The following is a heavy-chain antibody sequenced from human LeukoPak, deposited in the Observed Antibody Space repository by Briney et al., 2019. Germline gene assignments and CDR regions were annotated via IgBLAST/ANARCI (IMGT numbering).Heavy chain of an antibody. CDR1: GGSISSSNW. Sequence: SETLSLTCAVSGGSISSSNWWSWVRQPPGKGLEWIGSIYYSGSTYYNPSLKSRVTISVDTSKNQFSLKLSSVTAADTAVYYCARLEVLLWFGELLGPLFDYWGQGTLVTVSS. D-gene: IGHD3-10*01. CDR3: ARLEVLLWFGELLGPLFDY. V-gene: IGHV4-4*02. CDR2: IYYSGST. J-gene: IGHJ4*02.